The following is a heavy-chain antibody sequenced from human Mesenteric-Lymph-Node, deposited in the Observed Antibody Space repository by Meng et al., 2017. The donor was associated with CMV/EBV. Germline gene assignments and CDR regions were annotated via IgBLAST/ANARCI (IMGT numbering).Heavy chain of an antibody. V-gene: IGHV4-4*02. Sequence: CVVSGGSVSSNNGWSWGRQPPGKRLEWIGEIHHDGRNNNNRPLKSRVAISLDKSKNQFSLTLSSVTAADTAVYYCARTNGHDSSAEDSLGQGLLVTVSS. CDR2: IHHDGRN. CDR3: ARTNGHDSSAEDS. J-gene: IGHJ4*02. CDR1: GGSVSSNNG. D-gene: IGHD3-10*01.